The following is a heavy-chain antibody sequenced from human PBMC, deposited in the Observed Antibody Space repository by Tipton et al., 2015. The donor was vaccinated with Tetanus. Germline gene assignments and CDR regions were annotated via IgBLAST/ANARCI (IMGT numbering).Heavy chain of an antibody. V-gene: IGHV4-31*03. Sequence: LRLSCTVSGDSISSGGYYWSWIRQHPGKGLEWIGYILYTGSTYHNPSLKSRLTISVDTSKNQFSLNLSSVTAADTAVYYCARGGIAAAGGGLDYWGQGTLVTVSS. CDR2: ILYTGST. CDR1: GDSISSGGYY. CDR3: ARGGIAAAGGGLDY. J-gene: IGHJ4*02. D-gene: IGHD6-13*01.